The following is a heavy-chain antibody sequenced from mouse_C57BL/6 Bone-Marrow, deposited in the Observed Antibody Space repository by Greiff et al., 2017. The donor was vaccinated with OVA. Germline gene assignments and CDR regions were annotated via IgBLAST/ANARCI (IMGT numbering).Heavy chain of an antibody. CDR3: TRDPRFYYGSRIAMDY. CDR2: ISSGGDYI. V-gene: IGHV5-9-1*02. Sequence: EVQVVESGEGLVKPGGSLKLSCAASGFTFSSYAMSWVRQTPEKRLEWVAYISSGGDYIYYADTVKGRFTISRDNARNTLYLQMSSLKSEDTAMYYCTRDPRFYYGSRIAMDYWGQGTSVTVSS. CDR1: GFTFSSYA. D-gene: IGHD1-1*01. J-gene: IGHJ4*01.